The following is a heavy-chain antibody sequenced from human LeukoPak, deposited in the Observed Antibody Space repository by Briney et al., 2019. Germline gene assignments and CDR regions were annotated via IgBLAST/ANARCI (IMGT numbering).Heavy chain of an antibody. CDR3: ARHMTTVVNGFDH. D-gene: IGHD4-17*01. CDR1: GGTFSSYA. V-gene: IGHV1-69*04. J-gene: IGHJ4*02. Sequence: ASVKVSCKASGGTFSSYAISWVRQAPGQGLEWMGRIIPILGIANYAQKFQGRVTITADKSTSTAYMELSSLRSEDTAVYYCARHMTTVVNGFDHWGQGTLVTVSS. CDR2: IIPILGIA.